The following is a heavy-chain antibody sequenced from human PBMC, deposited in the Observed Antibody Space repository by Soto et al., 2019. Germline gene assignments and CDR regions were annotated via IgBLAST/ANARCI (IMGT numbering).Heavy chain of an antibody. D-gene: IGHD1-7*01. J-gene: IGHJ4*02. CDR3: ARGRVVAGTVDY. CDR1: GYTFTSYD. V-gene: IGHV1-8*01. Sequence: QVQLVQSGAEVKKPGASVKVSCKASGYTFTSYDIKWVRQATGQGLEWMGWMNPSTGSTGFAQKFQGRVTMISNTSISTAYLELSSLTSEDTGVYYCARGRVVAGTVDYWGQGTLVTVSS. CDR2: MNPSTGST.